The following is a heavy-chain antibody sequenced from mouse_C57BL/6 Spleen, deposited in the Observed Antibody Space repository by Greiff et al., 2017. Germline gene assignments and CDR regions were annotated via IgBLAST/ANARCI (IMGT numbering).Heavy chain of an antibody. CDR2: IYPGDGDS. J-gene: IGHJ2*01. D-gene: IGHD2-4*01. Sequence: VQLQQSGAELVKPGASVKISCKASGYAFSSYWMNWVKQWPGKGLEWIGQIYPGDGDSNYNGQFKGKATLTADKSSSTAYMQLSSLNSEDSAVYFCAKGDYDGYYFDYWGQGTTLTVSS. CDR3: AKGDYDGYYFDY. CDR1: GYAFSSYW. V-gene: IGHV1-80*01.